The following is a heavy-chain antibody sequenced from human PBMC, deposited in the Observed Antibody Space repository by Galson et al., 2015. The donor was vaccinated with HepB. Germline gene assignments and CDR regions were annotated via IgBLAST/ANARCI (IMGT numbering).Heavy chain of an antibody. CDR1: GFTFSSYA. CDR3: ARSSSSWADNWFDP. D-gene: IGHD6-13*01. J-gene: IGHJ5*02. Sequence: SLRLSCAASGFTFSSYAMSWVRQAPGKGLEWVSAISGSGGSTYYADSVKGRFTISRDNAKNSLYLQMNSLRAEDTAVYYCARSSSSWADNWFDPWGQGTLVTVSS. CDR2: ISGSGGST. V-gene: IGHV3-23*01.